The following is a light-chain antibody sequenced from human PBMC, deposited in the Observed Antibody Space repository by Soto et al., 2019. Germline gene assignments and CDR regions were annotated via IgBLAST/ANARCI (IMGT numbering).Light chain of an antibody. J-gene: IGKJ4*01. V-gene: IGKV3-20*01. CDR3: QRYGSSVT. Sequence: EIVLTQSPGTLSLSPGERATLSCRASQSVSSNYLTWYQQKPGQAPRLLMYGTSSRATGIPDRFSGSGSGTDFSLTISRLEPEDFAVYFCQRYGSSVTFGGGTKVDIK. CDR2: GTS. CDR1: QSVSSNY.